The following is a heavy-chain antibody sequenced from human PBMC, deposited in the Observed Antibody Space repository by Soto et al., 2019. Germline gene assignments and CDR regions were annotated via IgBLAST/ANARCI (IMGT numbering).Heavy chain of an antibody. Sequence: EVQLVESGGGLVQPGRSLRLSCAASGFTFDDYAMHWVRQAPGKGLEWVSGISWNSGSIGYADSVKGRFTISRDNAKNSLYLQMNSLRAEDTALYYCAKGAHQWLVLDWFDPCGQGTLVTVSS. V-gene: IGHV3-9*01. CDR3: AKGAHQWLVLDWFDP. CDR2: ISWNSGSI. J-gene: IGHJ5*02. D-gene: IGHD6-19*01. CDR1: GFTFDDYA.